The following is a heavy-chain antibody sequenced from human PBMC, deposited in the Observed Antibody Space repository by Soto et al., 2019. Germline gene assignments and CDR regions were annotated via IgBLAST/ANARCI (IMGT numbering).Heavy chain of an antibody. V-gene: IGHV4-59*13. D-gene: IGHD3-10*01. J-gene: IGHJ4*02. CDR2: IFYTGTT. CDR3: AREVSSFGSNHFDT. Sequence: SETLSLTCTVSGTFIRGYYWIWIRQPPGKGLEWIGNIFYTGTTKYDPSLKSRVTISVDTSKNQFSLRLNTVTAADTAVYYCAREVSSFGSNHFDTWGQGALVTVSS. CDR1: GTFIRGYY.